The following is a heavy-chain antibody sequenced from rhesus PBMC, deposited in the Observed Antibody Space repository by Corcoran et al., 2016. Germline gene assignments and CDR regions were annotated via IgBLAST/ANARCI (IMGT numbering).Heavy chain of an antibody. CDR2: NNGNRGST. CDR1: GDSFSNYW. D-gene: IGHD3-9*01. CDR3: APESRGRYFDY. J-gene: IGHJ4*01. V-gene: IGHV4-80*01. Sequence: QVQLQESGPGLVKPSETLSLTCAVSGDSFSNYWWIWIRQPPGTGLEWIGENNGNRGSTNYNPSLKSRVTIAKDASKNQFSLKLSSVTAADTAVYYCAPESRGRYFDYWGQGVLVTVSS.